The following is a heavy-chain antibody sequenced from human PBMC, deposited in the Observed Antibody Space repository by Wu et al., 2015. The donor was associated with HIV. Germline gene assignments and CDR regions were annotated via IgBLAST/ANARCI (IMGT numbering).Heavy chain of an antibody. CDR2: IIPIFGTA. V-gene: IGHV1-69*12. D-gene: IGHD7-27*01. J-gene: IGHJ2*01. CDR3: AQVPESLTGDWYFDL. Sequence: QVQLVQSGAEVKKPGSSVKVSCKASGGTFSSYAISWVRQAPGQGLEWMGGIIPIFGTANYAQKFQGRVTITADESTSTAYMELSSLRSEDTAVYYCAQVPESLTGDWYFDLWGRGTLVTVSS. CDR1: GGTFSSYA.